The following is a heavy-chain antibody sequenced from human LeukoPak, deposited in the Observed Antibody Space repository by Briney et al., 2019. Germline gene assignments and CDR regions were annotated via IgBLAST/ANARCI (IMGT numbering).Heavy chain of an antibody. CDR2: ISAYNGNT. CDR1: GYTFTSYG. CDR3: ARDSGYDSHYYYYMDV. D-gene: IGHD5-12*01. J-gene: IGHJ6*03. V-gene: IGHV1-18*01. Sequence: ASVKVSCKASGYTFTSYGISWVRQAPGQGLEWMGWISAYNGNTNYAQKLQGRVTMTTDTSTSTAYMELRSLRSDDTAVYYCARDSGYDSHYYYYMDVWGKGTTVTVSS.